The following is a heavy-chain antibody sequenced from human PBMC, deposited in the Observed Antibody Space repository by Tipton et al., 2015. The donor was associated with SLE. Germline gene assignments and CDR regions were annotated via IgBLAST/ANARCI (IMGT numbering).Heavy chain of an antibody. CDR2: IYYTGST. D-gene: IGHD1-1*01. J-gene: IGHJ3*02. CDR1: GVSISRYY. Sequence: TLSLTCIVSGVSISRYYWSWIRQPPGKGLEWIGHIYYTGSTNYNPSLKSRVTMSVDTSENQFALKLTSVTAADTAVYYCARVHWKGDAFDIWGQGTMVTVSS. CDR3: ARVHWKGDAFDI. V-gene: IGHV4-59*01.